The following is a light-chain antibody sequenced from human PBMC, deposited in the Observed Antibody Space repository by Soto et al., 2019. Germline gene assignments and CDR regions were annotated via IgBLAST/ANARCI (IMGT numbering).Light chain of an antibody. CDR3: YSAADNNVV. Sequence: SYELTQPSSVSVSPGQTARITCSGDVLAKKYARWFQQKPGQAPVLVIYKDSERPSGIPERFSGSSSGTTVTLTISGAQVEDEVDYYCYSAADNNVVFGGGTQLTVL. CDR1: VLAKKY. CDR2: KDS. V-gene: IGLV3-27*01. J-gene: IGLJ2*01.